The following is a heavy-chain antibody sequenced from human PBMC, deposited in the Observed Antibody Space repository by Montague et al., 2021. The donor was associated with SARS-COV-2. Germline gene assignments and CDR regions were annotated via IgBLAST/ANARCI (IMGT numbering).Heavy chain of an antibody. J-gene: IGHJ4*02. V-gene: IGHV4-4*02. CDR2: IYHSGNT. Sequence: SETLSLTCAVSGGSISSSNWWSWVRQPPGKGLEWIGEIYHSGNTNYNPPLKRRASISVDKSKNQFSLKLTSVTAADTAVYYCASRYCSGGSCSHSDCWGQGTLVTVSS. CDR3: ASRYCSGGSCSHSDC. CDR1: GGSISSSNW. D-gene: IGHD2-15*01.